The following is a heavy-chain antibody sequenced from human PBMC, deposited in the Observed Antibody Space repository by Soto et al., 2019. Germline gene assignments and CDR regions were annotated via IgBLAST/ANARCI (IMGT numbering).Heavy chain of an antibody. Sequence: ASVKVSCKASGVTFSSYAISWVRQAPGQGLEWMGGIIPIFGTANYAQKFQGRVTITADKSTSTAYMELSSLRSEDTAVYYCARLIAARRDYYYYGMDVWGQGTTVTVSS. D-gene: IGHD6-6*01. J-gene: IGHJ6*02. V-gene: IGHV1-69*06. CDR3: ARLIAARRDYYYYGMDV. CDR1: GVTFSSYA. CDR2: IIPIFGTA.